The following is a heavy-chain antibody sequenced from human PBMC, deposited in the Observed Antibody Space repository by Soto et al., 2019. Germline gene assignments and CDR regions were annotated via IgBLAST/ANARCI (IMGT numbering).Heavy chain of an antibody. CDR2: IYWDDDK. J-gene: IGHJ2*01. V-gene: IGHV2-5*02. CDR1: GFSLSNSGVG. Sequence: QITLKESGPTLVKPTQTLTLTCTFSGFSLSNSGVGVGWIRQPPGKALEWLALIYWDDDKRYSPSLKSRLTITKDTSTNQVVLTMTTMDPVDTATYYCAHSLSLQYYDSSGYYSPMYWYFDLWGRGTLVTVSS. D-gene: IGHD3-22*01. CDR3: AHSLSLQYYDSSGYYSPMYWYFDL.